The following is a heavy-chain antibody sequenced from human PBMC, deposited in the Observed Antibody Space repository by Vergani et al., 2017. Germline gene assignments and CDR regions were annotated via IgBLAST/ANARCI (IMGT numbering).Heavy chain of an antibody. V-gene: IGHV3-23*04. CDR1: GFTFSSYA. CDR2: ISGSGGST. Sequence: VHLVESGGGVVQPGRSLRLSCAASGFTFSSYAMSWVRQAPGKGLEWVSAISGSGGSTYYADSVKGRFTISRDNSKNTLYLQMNSLRAEDTAVYYCAKGVADYYGMDVWGQGTTVTVSS. CDR3: AKGVADYYGMDV. J-gene: IGHJ6*02.